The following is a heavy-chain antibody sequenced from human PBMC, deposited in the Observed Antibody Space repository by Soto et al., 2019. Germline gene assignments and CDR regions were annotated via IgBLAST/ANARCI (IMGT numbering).Heavy chain of an antibody. CDR3: ERGPISYSSSWSFDT. CDR1: GFNFDDYA. Sequence: EVQLVESGGGVVRHGGSLRLSCAASGFNFDDYAMSWVRQAPGKGLEWVFRINWNGGSTDYADSVKGRFTILKHSAKNSLHLQMNSLRDEDTALDHCERGPISYSSSWSFDTWGQGALVTVSS. D-gene: IGHD6-6*01. CDR2: INWNGGST. J-gene: IGHJ5*02. V-gene: IGHV3-20*01.